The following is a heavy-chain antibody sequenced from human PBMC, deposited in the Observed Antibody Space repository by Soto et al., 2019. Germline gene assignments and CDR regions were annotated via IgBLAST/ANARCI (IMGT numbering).Heavy chain of an antibody. D-gene: IGHD2-8*01. CDR3: ARRYAGNFDY. CDR2: IYYSGST. CDR1: GGSISSYY. V-gene: IGHV4-59*01. Sequence: SETLSLTCTVSGGSISSYYWSWIRQPPGKGLEWIGYIYYSGSTSYNPSLRSRVTISVDTSKNQFSLKLSSVTAADTAVYYCARRYAGNFDYWGQGTLVTVSS. J-gene: IGHJ4*02.